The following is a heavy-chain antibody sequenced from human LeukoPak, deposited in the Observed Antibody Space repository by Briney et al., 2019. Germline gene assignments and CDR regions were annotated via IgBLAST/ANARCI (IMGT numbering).Heavy chain of an antibody. V-gene: IGHV1-69*01. CDR2: IIPIFGTA. J-gene: IGHJ6*03. Sequence: SVKVSCKASGGTFSSYAISWVRQAPGQGLEWMGGIIPIFGTANYAQKFQGRVTITADESTSTAYMELGSLRSEDTAVYYCARVGCSGDSCYYYYYMDVWGKGTTVTISS. CDR3: ARVGCSGDSCYYYYYMDV. D-gene: IGHD2-15*01. CDR1: GGTFSSYA.